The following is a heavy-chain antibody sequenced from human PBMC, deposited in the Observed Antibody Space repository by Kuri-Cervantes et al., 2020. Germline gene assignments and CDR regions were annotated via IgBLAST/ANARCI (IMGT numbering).Heavy chain of an antibody. V-gene: IGHV1-3*01. CDR3: ARKDNDFWSGYYLDY. CDR1: GCTFTSYA. CDR2: INAGNGNT. D-gene: IGHD3-3*01. Sequence: ASVKVSCKASGCTFTSYAMHWVRQAPGQRLEWMGWINAGNGNTKYSQKFQGRVTITRDTSASTAYMELSSLRSEDTAVYYCARKDNDFWSGYYLDYWGQGTLVTVSS. J-gene: IGHJ4*02.